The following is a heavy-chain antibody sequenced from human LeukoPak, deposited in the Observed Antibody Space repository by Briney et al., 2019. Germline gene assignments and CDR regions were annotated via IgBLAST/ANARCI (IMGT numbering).Heavy chain of an antibody. D-gene: IGHD6-13*01. Sequence: GASVKVSCKASGYTFTSYDINWVRQATGQGLEWLGWMNPNRGNTGYAQKLQGRVTMTTDTSTSTAYMELRSLRSDDTAVYYCARDPVEQAAAGTHYYYYMDVWGKGTTVTISS. CDR1: GYTFTSYD. J-gene: IGHJ6*03. V-gene: IGHV1-8*01. CDR3: ARDPVEQAAAGTHYYYYMDV. CDR2: MNPNRGNT.